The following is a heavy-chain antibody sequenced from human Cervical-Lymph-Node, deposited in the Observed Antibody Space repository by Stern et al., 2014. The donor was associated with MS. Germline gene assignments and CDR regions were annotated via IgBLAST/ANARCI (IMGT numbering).Heavy chain of an antibody. CDR2: IYTSGST. V-gene: IGHV4-61*02. D-gene: IGHD6-19*01. Sequence: QVQLQESGPGLVKPSQTLSLTCTVSGGSISSGSYYWSWIRQPAGKGLEWIGRIYTSGSTNYNPSLKSRVPISVATSKNQFSLKRSSVTAADTAVYYCARGLVLAVAGGVFDYWGQGTLVTVSS. J-gene: IGHJ4*02. CDR3: ARGLVLAVAGGVFDY. CDR1: GGSISSGSYY.